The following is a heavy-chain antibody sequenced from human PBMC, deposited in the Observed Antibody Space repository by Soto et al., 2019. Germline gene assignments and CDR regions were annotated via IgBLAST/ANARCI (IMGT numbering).Heavy chain of an antibody. D-gene: IGHD3-3*01. CDR1: GYTFTSYG. V-gene: IGHV1-18*01. J-gene: IGHJ5*01. Sequence: GASVKVSCKASGYTFTSYGISWVRQAPGQGLEWMGWISAYNGNTNYAQKLQGRVTMTTDTSTSTAYMELRSLRSDDTAVYYCARVRYDFWSGRNNWFDSWGQGTLVTVAS. CDR3: ARVRYDFWSGRNNWFDS. CDR2: ISAYNGNT.